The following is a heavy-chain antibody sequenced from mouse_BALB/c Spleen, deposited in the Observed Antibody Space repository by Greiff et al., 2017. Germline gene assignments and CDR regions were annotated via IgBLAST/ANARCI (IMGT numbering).Heavy chain of an antibody. Sequence: DVKLVESGGGLVKPGGSLKLSCAASGFAFSSYDMSWVRQTPEKRLEWVAYISSGGGSTYYPDTVKGRFTISRDNAKNTLYLQMSSLKSEDTAMYFCAKEGEEYDAFGYWGHERLGTVSA. V-gene: IGHV5-12-1*01. J-gene: IGHJ3*01. CDR2: ISSGGGST. D-gene: IGHD2-10*02. CDR3: AKEGEEYDAFGY. CDR1: GFAFSSYD.